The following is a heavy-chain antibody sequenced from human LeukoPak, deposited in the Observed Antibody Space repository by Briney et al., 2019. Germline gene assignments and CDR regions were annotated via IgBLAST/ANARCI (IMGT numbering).Heavy chain of an antibody. Sequence: SETLSLTCTVSSGSISTYYWGWIRQPPGKGLEWIGYIYYSGSTNYNPSLKSRVTISVDTSKNQFSLKSRSVTAADTAVYYCARATPSVGYDREVHDFWGQGTLVTVSS. D-gene: IGHD5-12*01. J-gene: IGHJ4*02. CDR3: ARATPSVGYDREVHDF. CDR2: IYYSGST. CDR1: SGSISTYY. V-gene: IGHV4-59*01.